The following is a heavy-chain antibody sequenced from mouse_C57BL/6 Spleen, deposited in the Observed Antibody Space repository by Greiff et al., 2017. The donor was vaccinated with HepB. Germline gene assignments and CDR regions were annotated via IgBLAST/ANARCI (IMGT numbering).Heavy chain of an antibody. V-gene: IGHV5-9*01. D-gene: IGHD2-2*01. Sequence: EVKLMESGGGLVKPGGSLKLSCAASGFTFSSYTMSWVRQTPEKRLEWVATISGGGGNTYYPDSVKGRFTISRDNAKNTLYLQMSSLRSEDTALYYCARHGGYDPYFDDWGKGTTLTVSS. CDR2: ISGGGGNT. CDR1: GFTFSSYT. J-gene: IGHJ2*01. CDR3: ARHGGYDPYFDD.